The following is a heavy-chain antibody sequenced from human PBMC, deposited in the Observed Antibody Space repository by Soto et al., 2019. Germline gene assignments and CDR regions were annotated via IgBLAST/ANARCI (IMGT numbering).Heavy chain of an antibody. J-gene: IGHJ4*02. CDR1: GFTFSTYS. D-gene: IGHD3-22*01. CDR3: VKDDGGYPSTAPH. V-gene: IGHV3-48*01. CDR2: SSSSGTI. Sequence: GGSLRLSCAASGFTFSTYSMNWVRQAPGKGLEWVSHSSSSGTIYYADSVKGRFTISKDNSKNSLYLQMNSLRVEDTAVYFCVKDDGGYPSTAPHWGQGTLVTVSS.